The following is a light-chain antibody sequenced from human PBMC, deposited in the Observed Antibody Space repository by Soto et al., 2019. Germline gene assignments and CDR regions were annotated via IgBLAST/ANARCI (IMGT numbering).Light chain of an antibody. CDR3: RQRSNWSRT. CDR2: DVS. J-gene: IGKJ1*01. Sequence: VVLTQSPATLSLSPGKRATLSFRASQHISNYLIWYQQKPGQAPRLLIYDVSGSATGIPARFSDSGSWTDFTLTIISLEPEDFAVYYCRQRSNWSRTFGQGTKVDIK. V-gene: IGKV3-11*01. CDR1: QHISNY.